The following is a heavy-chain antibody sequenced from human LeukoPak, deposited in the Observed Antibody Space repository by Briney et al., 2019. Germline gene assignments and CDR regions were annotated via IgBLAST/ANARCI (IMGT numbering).Heavy chain of an antibody. Sequence: GGSLRLSCAASGFTFSSYAMSWVRQAPGKGLEWVSAISGSGGSTYYADPVKGRFTISRDNSKNTLYLQMNSLRAEDTAVYYCAKDLNYYDITHGAFDIWGQGTMVTVSS. V-gene: IGHV3-23*01. J-gene: IGHJ3*02. CDR2: ISGSGGST. CDR3: AKDLNYYDITHGAFDI. CDR1: GFTFSSYA. D-gene: IGHD3-22*01.